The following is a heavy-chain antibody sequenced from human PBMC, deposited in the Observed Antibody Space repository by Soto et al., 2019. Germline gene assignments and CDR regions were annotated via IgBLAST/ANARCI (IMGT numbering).Heavy chain of an antibody. CDR3: AAGGGLPRYY. CDR2: TYYRSKWYN. V-gene: IGHV6-1*01. D-gene: IGHD5-12*01. CDR1: GDSVSSNSAT. J-gene: IGHJ4*02. Sequence: SQTLSLTCAISGDSVSSNSATWDWIRQSPSRGLEWLGRTYYRSKWYNDYAVSVKSRITINPDTSNNQLSLQLSSVTAADTAVYYCAAGGGLPRYYWGQGTLVTVSS.